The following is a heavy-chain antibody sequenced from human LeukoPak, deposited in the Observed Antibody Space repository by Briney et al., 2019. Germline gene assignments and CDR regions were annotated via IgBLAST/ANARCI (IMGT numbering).Heavy chain of an antibody. J-gene: IGHJ4*02. Sequence: GASVKVSCKASGYTFTSYGISWVRQVPGQGLEWMGWISPYNGNTNYAQKLQGRVTMTTDTSTTTAYMELRSLRSDDTAVYYCAREMATIVNQFDYWGQGTLVTVSS. D-gene: IGHD5-24*01. V-gene: IGHV1-18*01. CDR3: AREMATIVNQFDY. CDR2: ISPYNGNT. CDR1: GYTFTSYG.